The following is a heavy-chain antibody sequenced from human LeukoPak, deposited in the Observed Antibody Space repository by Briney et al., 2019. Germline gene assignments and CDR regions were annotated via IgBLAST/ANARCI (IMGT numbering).Heavy chain of an antibody. CDR3: ARTDDYPWYFDY. Sequence: SETLSLTCAVSGGSISSYYWSWIRQPPGKGLEWIGYIYYSGSTNYNPSLKSRVTISVDTSKNQFSLKLSSVTAADTAVYYCARTDDYPWYFDYWGQGTLVTVSS. V-gene: IGHV4-59*01. J-gene: IGHJ4*02. D-gene: IGHD5-24*01. CDR1: GGSISSYY. CDR2: IYYSGST.